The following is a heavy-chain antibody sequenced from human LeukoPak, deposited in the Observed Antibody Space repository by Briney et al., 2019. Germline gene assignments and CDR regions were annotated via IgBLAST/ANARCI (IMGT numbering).Heavy chain of an antibody. Sequence: ASVKVSCKVPGYTLTELSMHWVRQAPGKGLEWMGGFDPEDGETIRAQEFQGRVTMTEDTSTDTAYMELSSLRSEDTAVYYCATVWFGGNWFDPWGQGTLVTVSS. J-gene: IGHJ5*02. CDR2: FDPEDGET. CDR3: ATVWFGGNWFDP. CDR1: GYTLTELS. V-gene: IGHV1-24*01. D-gene: IGHD3-10*01.